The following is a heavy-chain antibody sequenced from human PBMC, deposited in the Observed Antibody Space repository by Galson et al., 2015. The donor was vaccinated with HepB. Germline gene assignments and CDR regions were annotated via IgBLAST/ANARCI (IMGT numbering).Heavy chain of an antibody. CDR1: GFTFSSYG. J-gene: IGHJ6*02. V-gene: IGHV3-33*08. D-gene: IGHD3-22*01. Sequence: SLRLSCAASGFTFSSYGMHWVRQAPGKGLEWVAVIWYDGSNKYYADSVKGRFTISRDNSKNALYLQMNSLRAEDTAVYYCARDLYYYDSSGYYLSNYYYYGMDVWGQGTTVTVSS. CDR3: ARDLYYYDSSGYYLSNYYYYGMDV. CDR2: IWYDGSNK.